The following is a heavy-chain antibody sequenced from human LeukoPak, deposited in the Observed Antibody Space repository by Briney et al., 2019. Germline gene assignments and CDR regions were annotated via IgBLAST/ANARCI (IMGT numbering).Heavy chain of an antibody. Sequence: SETLSLTCTVSGGSISSGDYYWSWIRQPSGKGLEWIGYIYYSGSTYYNPSLKSRVTIPVDTPKNQFSLKLSSVTAADTAVYYCAREPRKLSTVHNWFDPRGQGTLVTVSS. CDR3: AREPRKLSTVHNWFDP. D-gene: IGHD4-17*01. CDR2: IYYSGST. V-gene: IGHV4-30-4*01. CDR1: GGSISSGDYY. J-gene: IGHJ5*02.